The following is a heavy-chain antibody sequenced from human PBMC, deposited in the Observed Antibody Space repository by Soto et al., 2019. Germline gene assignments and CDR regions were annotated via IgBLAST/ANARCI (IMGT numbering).Heavy chain of an antibody. J-gene: IGHJ5*02. Sequence: SETLSLTCSVSGGALNSGNYYWSWIRQVPGKGLEWIGQIYVSGAVDYNPSLRDRITISQDTSERQFSLNLTLVTAADTAVYYCARLRIATNNYKWFDPWGQGTLVTVSS. D-gene: IGHD2-21*01. CDR3: ARLRIATNNYKWFDP. CDR2: IYVSGAV. V-gene: IGHV4-31*03. CDR1: GGALNSGNYY.